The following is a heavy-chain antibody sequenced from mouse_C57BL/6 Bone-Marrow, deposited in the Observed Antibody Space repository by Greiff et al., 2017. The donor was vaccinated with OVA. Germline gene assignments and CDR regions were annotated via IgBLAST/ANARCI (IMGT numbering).Heavy chain of an antibody. CDR3: ARPGSSYPIAMDY. J-gene: IGHJ4*01. D-gene: IGHD1-1*01. Sequence: VKLQQSGAELVKPGASVKISCKASGYAFSSYWMNWVKQRPGKGLEWIGQIYPGDGDTNYNGKFKGKATLTADKSSSTAYMQLSSLTSEDSAVYVCARPGSSYPIAMDYWGQGTSVTVSS. V-gene: IGHV1-80*01. CDR2: IYPGDGDT. CDR1: GYAFSSYW.